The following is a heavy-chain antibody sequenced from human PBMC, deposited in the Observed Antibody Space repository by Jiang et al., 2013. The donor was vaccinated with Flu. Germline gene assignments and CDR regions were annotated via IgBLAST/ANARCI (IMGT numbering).Heavy chain of an antibody. CDR3: ARTGRGSYWYFDL. V-gene: IGHV1-3*01. D-gene: IGHD1-14*01. CDR2: INSASGAT. CDR1: GYTFSSFA. J-gene: IGHJ2*01. Sequence: SGAEVKKPGASVKVSCKASGYTFSSFALHWVRQAPGQSLEWMGRINSASGATKYSERFQDRVTITRDTSATTVYMELSSLSIEDTAVYYCARTGRGSYWYFDLWGRGTPVTVSS.